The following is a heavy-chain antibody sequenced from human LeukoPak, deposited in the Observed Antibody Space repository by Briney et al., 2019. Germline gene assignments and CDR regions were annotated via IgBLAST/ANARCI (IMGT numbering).Heavy chain of an antibody. D-gene: IGHD6-13*01. CDR1: GGSISSGSYY. CDR3: AREGVGVAAAGTFVCD. Sequence: SQTLSLTCTVSGGSISSGSYYWSWIRQPPGKGLEWIGYIYHSGSTYYNPSLKSRVTISVDRSKNQFSLKLSSVTAADTAVYYCAREGVGVAAAGTFVCDWGQGTLVTVSS. CDR2: IYHSGST. V-gene: IGHV4-30-2*01. J-gene: IGHJ4*02.